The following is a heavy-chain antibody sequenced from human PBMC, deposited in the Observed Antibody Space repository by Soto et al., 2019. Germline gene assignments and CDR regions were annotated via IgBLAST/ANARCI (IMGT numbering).Heavy chain of an antibody. CDR2: IIPIFGTA. CDR1: GGTSSSYA. CDR3: ARESMAGPREPTNFDY. V-gene: IGHV1-69*12. J-gene: IGHJ4*02. Sequence: QVQLVQSGAEVKKPGSSVKVSCKASGGTSSSYAISWVRQAPGQGLEWMGGIIPIFGTANYAQKFQGRVKITAGENTXXGYRELSSLRSEDTAVYYCARESMAGPREPTNFDYWGQGTLVTVSS. D-gene: IGHD6-19*01.